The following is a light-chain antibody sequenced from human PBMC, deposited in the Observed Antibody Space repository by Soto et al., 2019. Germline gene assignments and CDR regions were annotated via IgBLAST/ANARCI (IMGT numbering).Light chain of an antibody. V-gene: IGKV3-15*01. CDR1: QSISSN. CDR2: GAS. Sequence: EIVLTQSSGTLSLSPGERATLSCRAIQSISSNFLAWYQQKPGRAPRLLIYGASTRATGIPARFSGSGSGTEFTLTISSLQSEDFAVYYCQQYNNWPPLTFGGGTKVDIK. J-gene: IGKJ4*01. CDR3: QQYNNWPPLT.